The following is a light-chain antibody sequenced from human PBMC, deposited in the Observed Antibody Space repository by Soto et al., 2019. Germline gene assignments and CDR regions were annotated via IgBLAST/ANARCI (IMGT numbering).Light chain of an antibody. CDR2: GNS. CDR1: SSNIGAGYD. CDR3: QSYDSSLSGV. Sequence: QPVLTQPPSVSGAPGQRVTISCTGSSSNIGAGYDVHWYQQLPGTAPKLLIYGNSNRPSGVPDRFSGSKSGTSASLAITGLQAEDEADYYCQSYDSSLSGVFGGGPQLTVL. V-gene: IGLV1-40*01. J-gene: IGLJ2*01.